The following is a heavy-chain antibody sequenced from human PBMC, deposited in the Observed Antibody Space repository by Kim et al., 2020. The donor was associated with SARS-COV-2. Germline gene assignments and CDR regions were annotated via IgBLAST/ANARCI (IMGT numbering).Heavy chain of an antibody. V-gene: IGHV1-2*06. CDR3: AREPPYYDILTGYPTDYYYYYMDV. Sequence: ASVKVSCKASGYTFTGYYMHWVRQAPGQGLEWMGRINPNSGGTNYAQKFQGRVTMTRDTSISTAYMEPSRLRSDDTAVYYCAREPPYYDILTGYPTDYYYYYMDVWGKGTTLPVSS. CDR1: GYTFTGYY. J-gene: IGHJ6*03. D-gene: IGHD3-9*01. CDR2: INPNSGGT.